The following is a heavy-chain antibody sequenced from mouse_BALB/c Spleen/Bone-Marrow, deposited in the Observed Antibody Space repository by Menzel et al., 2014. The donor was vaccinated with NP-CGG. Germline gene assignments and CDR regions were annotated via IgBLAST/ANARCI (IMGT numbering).Heavy chain of an antibody. D-gene: IGHD2-1*01. Sequence: QVQLQQSGTEVVRPGASVKLSCKASGYSFTTYWMNWVKQRPGQGLEWIRMIHPSDSETRLNQKFKDKATLTVDKSSSTAYMQLNSPTSEDSAVYYCAREKVYYGISWFAYWGQGTLVTVSA. CDR1: GYSFTTYW. J-gene: IGHJ3*01. CDR2: IHPSDSET. V-gene: IGHV1-61*01. CDR3: AREKVYYGISWFAY.